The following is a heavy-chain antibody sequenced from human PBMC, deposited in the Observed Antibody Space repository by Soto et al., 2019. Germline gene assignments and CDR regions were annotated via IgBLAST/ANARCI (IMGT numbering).Heavy chain of an antibody. J-gene: IGHJ5*02. V-gene: IGHV1-18*04. CDR2: ISTYSGDP. CDR1: GYSFTSNA. Sequence: QVQLVQSGAEVKKPGASVKVACKTSGYSFTSNAITWVRQAPGQGLEWMGWISTYSGDPNYAQKFQGRVTLTTDTSTNTAYMELRNLRSDDTAVDYCARVWGSYQASSGGAVFDPWGQGTLVTVPS. D-gene: IGHD3-16*02. CDR3: ARVWGSYQASSGGAVFDP.